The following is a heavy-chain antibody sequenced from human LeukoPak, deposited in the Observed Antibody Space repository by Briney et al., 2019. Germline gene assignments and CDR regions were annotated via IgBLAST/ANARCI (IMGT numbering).Heavy chain of an antibody. J-gene: IGHJ4*02. V-gene: IGHV4-59*01. D-gene: IGHD3-16*01. CDR3: ARVGGDTYVDY. CDR1: GGSISTYY. Sequence: PSETLSLTCTVSGGSISTYYWSWIRQPPGKGLEWVGHIYYSGSTNYNPSLKSRVTISVDTSKNQFSLKLSSVTAADTAVYYCARVGGDTYVDYWGQGPRVTASS. CDR2: IYYSGST.